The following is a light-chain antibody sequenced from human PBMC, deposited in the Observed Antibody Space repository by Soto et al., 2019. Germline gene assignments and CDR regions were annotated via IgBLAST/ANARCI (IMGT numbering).Light chain of an antibody. Sequence: QAVVTQPPSASGSPGQSVTISCTGTSSDVGAYNSVSWYQQHPGKAPRLMIYEVNKRPSGVPDRFSGSKSGNMASLTVSGLQAEDEADYYCNSHGGINNFWVFGGGTKLTVL. CDR1: SSDVGAYNS. V-gene: IGLV2-8*01. J-gene: IGLJ3*02. CDR2: EVN. CDR3: NSHGGINNFWV.